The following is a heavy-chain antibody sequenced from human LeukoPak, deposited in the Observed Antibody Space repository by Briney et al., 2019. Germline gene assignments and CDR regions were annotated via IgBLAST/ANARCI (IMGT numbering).Heavy chain of an antibody. CDR2: VNPNSGNT. J-gene: IGHJ4*02. V-gene: IGHV1-8*01. CDR3: ARRSDDYDSSAYYH. Sequence: ASVKVSCKASGYTFTGFDINWVRQATGQGLEWMGWVNPNSGNTGYAQKFQGRVTMTMDPSISTAYMELSSLRSEDTAVYYCARRSDDYDSSAYYHWGQGTLVTVSS. CDR1: GYTFTGFD. D-gene: IGHD3-22*01.